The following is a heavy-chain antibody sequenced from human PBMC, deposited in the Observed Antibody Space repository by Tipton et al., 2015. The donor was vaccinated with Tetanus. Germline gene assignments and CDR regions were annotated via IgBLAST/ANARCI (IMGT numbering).Heavy chain of an antibody. Sequence: QLVQSGAEVKKPGVSVKVSCKASGYMFTGYYMHWVRQAPGQGLEWMGWINPNNGGRDYAQKFQGRLTMTRDTSTSTAYMELRSLRSDDTAVYFCARDQLDHWGQGTLVTVSS. J-gene: IGHJ4*02. CDR1: GYMFTGYY. CDR2: INPNNGGR. CDR3: ARDQLDH. V-gene: IGHV1-2*02.